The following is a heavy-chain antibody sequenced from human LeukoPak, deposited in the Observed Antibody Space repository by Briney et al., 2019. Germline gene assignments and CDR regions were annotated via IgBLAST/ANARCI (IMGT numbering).Heavy chain of an antibody. Sequence: TSVKVSCKAYGYTFTSYNIDWMRQAPGQGLEWMGMINPSGSSTSNAQKFQGRVTMTRDTSTSTVYMELSSLRSEDTAVYYCAREREAALCFDYWGQGTLVTVSS. CDR1: GYTFTSYN. V-gene: IGHV1-46*01. D-gene: IGHD6-25*01. CDR3: AREREAALCFDY. CDR2: INPSGSST. J-gene: IGHJ4*02.